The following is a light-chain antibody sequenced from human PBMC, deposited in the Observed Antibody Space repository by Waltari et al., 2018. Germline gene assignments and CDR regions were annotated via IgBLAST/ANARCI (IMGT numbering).Light chain of an antibody. CDR1: SSDIASHHP. J-gene: IGLJ1*01. Sequence: QSALTQPASVSGSPGQSITISCTGTSSDIASHHPVSWYQQHPGKAPKLIIYEANKRPSGVSSRFSGSKSGNTASLTISGPQAEDEANYYCYAYAGTRGVFGTGTKVTVL. CDR2: EAN. V-gene: IGLV2-23*01. CDR3: YAYAGTRGV.